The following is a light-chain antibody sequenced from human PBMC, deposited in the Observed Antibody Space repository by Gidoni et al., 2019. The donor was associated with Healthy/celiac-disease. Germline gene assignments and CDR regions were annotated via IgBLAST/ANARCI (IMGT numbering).Light chain of an antibody. CDR1: SSDVGGYDY. CDR2: DLS. J-gene: IGLJ2*01. CDR3: CSYAGILV. Sequence: QAALTQPRSVTGSPGQAVTISCTGTSSDVGGYDYVSWYQQHPGKAPKLMIYDLSKPPSGVPSRFSGFKSGNPASLTISGLQAEDVADYYCCSYAGILVFGGGTKLTVL. V-gene: IGLV2-11*01.